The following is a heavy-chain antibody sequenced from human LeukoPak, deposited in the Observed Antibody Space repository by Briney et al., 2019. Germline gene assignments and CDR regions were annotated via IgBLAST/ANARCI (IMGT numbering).Heavy chain of an antibody. CDR1: GXXVSSNY. Sequence: GGSLRLSCAXXGXXVSSNYMSWVRQAPGKGLEWVSVIYSGGSTYYADSVKGRFTISRDNSKNTLYLQMNSLRAEDTAVYYCARGENYYFDYWGQGTLVTVSS. D-gene: IGHD1-26*01. V-gene: IGHV3-53*01. CDR3: ARGENYYFDY. CDR2: IYSGGST. J-gene: IGHJ4*02.